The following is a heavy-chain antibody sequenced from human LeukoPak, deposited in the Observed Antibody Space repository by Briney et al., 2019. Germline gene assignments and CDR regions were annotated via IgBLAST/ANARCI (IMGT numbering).Heavy chain of an antibody. V-gene: IGHV1-8*02. CDR2: MNPNSGNT. CDR3: ARTDARYGSGSYYKILGRFAFDY. D-gene: IGHD3-10*01. Sequence: ASVKVSCKASGGTFSSYTISWVRQATGQGLEWMGWMNPNSGNTGYAQKFQGRVTMTRNTSISTAYMELSSLRSEDTAVYYCARTDARYGSGSYYKILGRFAFDYWGQGTLVTVSS. CDR1: GGTFSSYT. J-gene: IGHJ4*02.